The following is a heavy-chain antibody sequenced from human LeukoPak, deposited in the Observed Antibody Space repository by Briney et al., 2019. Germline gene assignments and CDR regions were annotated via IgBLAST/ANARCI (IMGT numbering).Heavy chain of an antibody. CDR1: GFTFSGYW. J-gene: IGHJ6*04. Sequence: GGSLRLSCAASGFTFSGYWMSWVRQAPGKGLEWVANIKEDGSQKYYVDSVKGRFTISRDNAKNSLYLQMNSLRAEDTAVYYCAELGITMIGGVWGKGTTVTISS. CDR2: IKEDGSQK. D-gene: IGHD3-10*02. CDR3: AELGITMIGGV. V-gene: IGHV3-7*01.